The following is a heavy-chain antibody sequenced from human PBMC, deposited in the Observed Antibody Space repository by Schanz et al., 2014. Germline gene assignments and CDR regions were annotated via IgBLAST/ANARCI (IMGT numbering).Heavy chain of an antibody. Sequence: QVQLVQSEAEVKKPGASVKVSCKASGYTFTSYGISWVRQAPGQGLEWMGMINPSGGSTTYAQKFQGRVTMTRDTSTSTVYMELSSLRSEDTAVYYCASVIMVAGNHRGGRDVWGQGTTVTVSS. CDR1: GYTFTSYG. D-gene: IGHD6-19*01. J-gene: IGHJ6*02. CDR3: ASVIMVAGNHRGGRDV. CDR2: INPSGGST. V-gene: IGHV1-46*01.